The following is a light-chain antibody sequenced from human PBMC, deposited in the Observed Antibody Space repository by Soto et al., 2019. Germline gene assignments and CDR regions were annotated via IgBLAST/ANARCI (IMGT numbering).Light chain of an antibody. CDR2: AAS. CDR3: QQYYTNVG. Sequence: MTQSPSSLSASVGDRVTITCRASQNIRRYLNWYQQKRGKAPKLLIFAASNLQSGVPARFSGTGSGTDFTLTICSLQAEDVAVYYCQQYYTNVGFGQGTRLEI. J-gene: IGKJ5*01. V-gene: IGKV1-39*01. CDR1: QNIRRY.